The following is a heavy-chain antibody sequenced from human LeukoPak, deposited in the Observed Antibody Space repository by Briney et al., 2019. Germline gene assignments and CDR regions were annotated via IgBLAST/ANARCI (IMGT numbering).Heavy chain of an antibody. CDR2: IIPIFGTA. Sequence: GASVKVSCKASGGTFSSYAISWVRQAPGQGLEWMGGIIPIFGTANYAQKFQGRVTITADKSTSTAYMELSSLRSEDTAVYCCARVEVQPRRLYYYMDVWGKGTTVTISS. CDR1: GGTFSSYA. D-gene: IGHD3-16*01. J-gene: IGHJ6*03. V-gene: IGHV1-69*06. CDR3: ARVEVQPRRLYYYMDV.